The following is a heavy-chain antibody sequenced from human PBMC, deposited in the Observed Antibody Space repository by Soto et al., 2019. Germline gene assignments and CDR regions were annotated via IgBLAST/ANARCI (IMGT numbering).Heavy chain of an antibody. Sequence: GGSLRLSCAASGFTFSSYGMHWVRQAPGKGLEWVAVIWYDGSNKYYADSVKGRFTISRDNSKNTLYLQMNSLRAEDTAVYYCARDGIYDSSGYPKFSRVYYFDYWGQGTLVTVSS. J-gene: IGHJ4*02. CDR3: ARDGIYDSSGYPKFSRVYYFDY. V-gene: IGHV3-33*01. CDR1: GFTFSSYG. D-gene: IGHD3-22*01. CDR2: IWYDGSNK.